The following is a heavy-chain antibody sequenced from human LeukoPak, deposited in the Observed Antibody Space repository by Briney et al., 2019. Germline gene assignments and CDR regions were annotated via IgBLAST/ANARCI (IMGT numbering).Heavy chain of an antibody. CDR1: GYSFTTYW. V-gene: IGHV5-51*01. CDR3: ARRGYGYSQPDY. Sequence: GESLKISCKVSGYSFTTYWIAWVRQMPGKGLEWMGVIYPGDSDTRYRPSFQGQVRISADKSISTAYLQWSSLKASDTAMYYCARRGYGYSQPDYWGQGTLVTVSS. J-gene: IGHJ4*02. CDR2: IYPGDSDT. D-gene: IGHD5-18*01.